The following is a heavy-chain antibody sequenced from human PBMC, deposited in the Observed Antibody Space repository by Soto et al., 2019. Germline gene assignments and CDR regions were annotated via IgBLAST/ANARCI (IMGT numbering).Heavy chain of an antibody. CDR1: GGSISSGGYY. CDR3: ASQATGWYPDY. V-gene: IGHV4-31*03. Sequence: QVELQESGPGLVKPSQTLSLTCTVSGGSISSGGYYWSWIRQHPGKGLEWIGYIYDSGSTYYNPSLKSRVTISVDTSKNQFSLKLSSVTAADTGVYYCASQATGWYPDYWGQGTLVTVSS. CDR2: IYDSGST. J-gene: IGHJ4*02. D-gene: IGHD6-19*01.